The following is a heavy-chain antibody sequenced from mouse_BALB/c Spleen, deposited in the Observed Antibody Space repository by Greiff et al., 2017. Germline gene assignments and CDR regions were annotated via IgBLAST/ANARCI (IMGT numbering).Heavy chain of an antibody. V-gene: IGHV5-6-3*01. Sequence: EVQGVESGGGLVQPGGSLKLSCAASGFTFSSYGMSWVRQTPDKRLELVATINSNGGSTYYPDSVKGRFTISRDNAKNTLYLQMSSLKSEDTAMYYCARDNDYWGQGTTLTVSS. CDR2: INSNGGST. CDR1: GFTFSSYG. J-gene: IGHJ2*01. CDR3: ARDNDY.